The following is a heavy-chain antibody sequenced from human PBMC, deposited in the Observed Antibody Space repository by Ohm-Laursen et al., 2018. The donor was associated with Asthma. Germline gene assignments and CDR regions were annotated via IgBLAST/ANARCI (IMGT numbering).Heavy chain of an antibody. CDR3: AKDGGFNYGYGFHY. Sequence: SLRLSCSASGFIFDDYAMHWVRQVPGKGLEWVSRISATSGSIYYADSVKGRFTISRDNSKNTLDLQMNSLGAEDTAVYYCAKDGGFNYGYGFHYWGQGTLVTVSS. CDR2: ISATSGSI. V-gene: IGHV3-23*01. J-gene: IGHJ4*02. CDR1: GFIFDDYA. D-gene: IGHD5-18*01.